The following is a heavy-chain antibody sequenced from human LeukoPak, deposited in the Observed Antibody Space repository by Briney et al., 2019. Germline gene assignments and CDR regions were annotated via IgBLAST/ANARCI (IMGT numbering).Heavy chain of an antibody. CDR2: MSPNSGNT. J-gene: IGHJ5*02. Sequence: ASVKVSCKASGYTFTSYDINWVRQATGQGLEWMGWMSPNSGNTGYAQKFQGRVTMTRNTSISTAYMELSSLRSEDTAVYYCARAPSRITMIVVVITSNWFDPWGQGTLVTVSS. CDR3: ARAPSRITMIVVVITSNWFDP. CDR1: GYTFTSYD. V-gene: IGHV1-8*01. D-gene: IGHD3-22*01.